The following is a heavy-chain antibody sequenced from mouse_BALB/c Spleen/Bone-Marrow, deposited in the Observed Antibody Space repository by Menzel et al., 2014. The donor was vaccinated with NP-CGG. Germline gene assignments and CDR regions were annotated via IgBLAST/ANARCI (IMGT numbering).Heavy chain of an antibody. V-gene: IGHV7-3*02. CDR3: ARGISDGYYWYFDV. J-gene: IGHJ1*01. Sequence: DVMLVESGGGLVQPGGSLRLSCATSGFTFTDYYMSWVRQPPGKALEWLGFIRNKANGYTTEYSASVKGWFTISRDNSQSILYLQMNTLRAEDSATYYCARGISDGYYWYFDVWGAGTTVPVSS. D-gene: IGHD2-3*01. CDR2: IRNKANGYTT. CDR1: GFTFTDYY.